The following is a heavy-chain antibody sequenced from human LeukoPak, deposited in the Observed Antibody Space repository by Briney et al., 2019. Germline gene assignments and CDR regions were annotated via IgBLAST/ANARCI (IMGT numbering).Heavy chain of an antibody. V-gene: IGHV4-4*02. CDR2: IYHSGNA. CDR3: ARDVGARLSGF. J-gene: IGHJ4*02. CDR1: GGSISSNNW. Sequence: SETLSLTCAVSGGSISSNNWWSWVRQPPGKELEWIGEIYHSGNANYNPSLKTRVTMSVDKSKNQFSLILSSVTAADTAVYYCARDVGARLSGFWGQGTLVTVSS. D-gene: IGHD6-6*01.